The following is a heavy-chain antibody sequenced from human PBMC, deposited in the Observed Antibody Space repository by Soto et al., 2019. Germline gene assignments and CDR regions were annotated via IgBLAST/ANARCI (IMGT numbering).Heavy chain of an antibody. CDR2: INPNSGGT. Sequence: GASVKVSCKASGYTFTGYYMHWVRQAPGQGLEWMGWINPNSGGTNYAQKFQGRVTMTRDTSISTAYMELSRLRSDDTAVYYCATLDFWSGNSYYFDYWGQGTLVTVSS. V-gene: IGHV1-2*02. CDR1: GYTFTGYY. D-gene: IGHD3-3*01. CDR3: ATLDFWSGNSYYFDY. J-gene: IGHJ4*02.